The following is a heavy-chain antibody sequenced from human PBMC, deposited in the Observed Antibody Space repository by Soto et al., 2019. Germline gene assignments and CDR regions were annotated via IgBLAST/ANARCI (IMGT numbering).Heavy chain of an antibody. V-gene: IGHV2-5*01. CDR2: ISGSDDK. CDR3: AHRQPALLAFDY. J-gene: IGHJ4*02. CDR1: GFSLTTSGVA. Sequence: QITLKESGPTLVKPTQTLTLTCTFSGFSLTTSGVAVGWIRQPPGKVLEWLALISGSDDKRYRPSLNSRLTITKDTSKNQVVLTMTNMDPVDTATYYCAHRQPALLAFDYWGQGTLVTVSS. D-gene: IGHD2-21*01.